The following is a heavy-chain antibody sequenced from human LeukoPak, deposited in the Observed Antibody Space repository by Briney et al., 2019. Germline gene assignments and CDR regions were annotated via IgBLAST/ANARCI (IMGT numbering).Heavy chain of an antibody. CDR2: IIPIFGTA. CDR3: ARTRYCSSTSGYPYYYYYMDV. Sequence: VASVKVSCKASAGTFSSYAISWVRQAPGQGLEWMGGIIPIFGTANYAQKFQGRVTITADESTSTAYMELSSLRSEDTAVYYCARTRYCSSTSGYPYYYYYMDVWGKGTTVTVSS. D-gene: IGHD2-2*01. J-gene: IGHJ6*03. V-gene: IGHV1-69*13. CDR1: AGTFSSYA.